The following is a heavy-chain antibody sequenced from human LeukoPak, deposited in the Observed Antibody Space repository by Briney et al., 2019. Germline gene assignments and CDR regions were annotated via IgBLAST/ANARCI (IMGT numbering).Heavy chain of an antibody. CDR3: TSTFDRWCEIV. Sequence: GGSLRLSCAVSGFTFSSYAMSWVRQAPGKGLEWVSAISGSGGSTYYADSVKGRFTISRDNSKNTLYLQMNSLKTEDTGVYYCTSTFDRWCEIVWGQGTLVTVSS. CDR2: ISGSGGST. J-gene: IGHJ4*02. V-gene: IGHV3-23*01. CDR1: GFTFSSYA. D-gene: IGHD3-9*01.